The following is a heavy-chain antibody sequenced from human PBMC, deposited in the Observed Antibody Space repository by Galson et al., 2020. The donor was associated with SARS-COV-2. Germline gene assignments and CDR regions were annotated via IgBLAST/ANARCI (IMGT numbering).Heavy chain of an antibody. CDR1: GYTFTGYY. D-gene: IGHD1-1*01. Sequence: ASVKVSCKASGYTFTGYYMHWVRQAPGQGLEWMGWINPNSGGTNYAQKFQGWVTMTRDTSISTAYMELSRLRSDDTAVYYCARGWTQGPYYYGMDVWGQGTTVTVSS. CDR2: INPNSGGT. J-gene: IGHJ6*02. CDR3: ARGWTQGPYYYGMDV. V-gene: IGHV1-2*04.